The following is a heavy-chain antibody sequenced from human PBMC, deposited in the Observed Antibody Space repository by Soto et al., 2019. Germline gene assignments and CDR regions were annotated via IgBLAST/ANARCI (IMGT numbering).Heavy chain of an antibody. V-gene: IGHV4-4*02. J-gene: IGHJ4*02. CDR2: IYYTGAT. CDR1: SGSISSGNW. CDR3: ARVFSSGSGWMYYFDF. D-gene: IGHD6-25*01. Sequence: QVQLQESGPGLVESSGTLSLTCEVSSGSISSGNWWSWVRQPPGKGLAWFGEIYYTGATNYNPSLKSRVTMTIDKSKDQFSLNLRSATAADTAVYYCARVFSSGSGWMYYFDFWGQGILVSVSS.